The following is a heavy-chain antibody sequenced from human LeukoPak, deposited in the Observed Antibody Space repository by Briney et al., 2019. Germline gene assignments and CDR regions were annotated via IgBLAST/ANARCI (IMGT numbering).Heavy chain of an antibody. J-gene: IGHJ3*02. Sequence: PGGSLRLSCAASGFTFDSYGVSWVRQVPGKGLEWVSGINWNGGRTGYADSVKGRFIISRDNAKKSLYLQMNSLRVEETALYYCARGYPGALDIWGQGTMVNVSS. V-gene: IGHV3-20*04. CDR2: INWNGGRT. CDR1: GFTFDSYG. D-gene: IGHD2-15*01. CDR3: ARGYPGALDI.